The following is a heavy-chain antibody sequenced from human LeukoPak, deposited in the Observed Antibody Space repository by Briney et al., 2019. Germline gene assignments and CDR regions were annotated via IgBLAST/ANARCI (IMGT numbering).Heavy chain of an antibody. D-gene: IGHD6-6*01. J-gene: IGHJ4*02. CDR1: GGSISSYY. Sequence: SETLSLTCTVSGGSISSYYWSWIRQPPGKGLEWIGYIYYSGSTNYNPSLKSRVTISVGTSKNQFSLKLSSVTAADTAVYYCAREGAARPRGYFDYWGQGTLVTVSS. CDR2: IYYSGST. CDR3: AREGAARPRGYFDY. V-gene: IGHV4-59*01.